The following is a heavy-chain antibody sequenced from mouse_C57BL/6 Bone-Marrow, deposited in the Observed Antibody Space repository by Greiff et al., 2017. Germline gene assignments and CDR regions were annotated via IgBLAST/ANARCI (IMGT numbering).Heavy chain of an antibody. V-gene: IGHV1-81*01. CDR2: IYPRSGNT. J-gene: IGHJ2*01. D-gene: IGHD1-1*01. Sequence: VQGVESGAELARPGASVKLSCKASGYTFTSYGISWVKQRTGQGLEWIGEIYPRSGNTYYNEKFKGKATLTADKSSSTAYMELRSLTSEDSAVYFCARPYYGSSSYFDYWGQGTTLTVSS. CDR1: GYTFTSYG. CDR3: ARPYYGSSSYFDY.